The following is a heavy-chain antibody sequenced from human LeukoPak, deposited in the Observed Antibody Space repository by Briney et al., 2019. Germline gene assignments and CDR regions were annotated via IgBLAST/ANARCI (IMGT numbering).Heavy chain of an antibody. CDR2: ISAYNGNT. CDR1: GYTFTSYG. V-gene: IGHV1-18*04. CDR3: ARIFGFYCSSTSCYGDYFDY. D-gene: IGHD2-2*01. Sequence: ASVRVSFKASGYTFTSYGISWVRQAPGQGGEWMGWISAYNGNTNYAQKLQGRVTMTTDTSTSTAYMELRSLRSDDTAVYYCARIFGFYCSSTSCYGDYFDYWGQGTLVTVSS. J-gene: IGHJ4*02.